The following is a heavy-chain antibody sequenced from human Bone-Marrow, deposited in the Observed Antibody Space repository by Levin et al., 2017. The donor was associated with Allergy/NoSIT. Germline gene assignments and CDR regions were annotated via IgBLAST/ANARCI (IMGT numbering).Heavy chain of an antibody. V-gene: IGHV4-34*01. D-gene: IGHD3-3*01. CDR2: VDHSGST. CDR1: GESFNGYY. Sequence: SETLSLTCAVYGESFNGYYYSWIRQPPGKGLEWIGEVDHSGSTNYSPSLKSRVTISVDTSNSQFSLKLASVIAADTAVYYCARELRFGLNFFDHWGQGSLVTVSS. J-gene: IGHJ4*02. CDR3: ARELRFGLNFFDH.